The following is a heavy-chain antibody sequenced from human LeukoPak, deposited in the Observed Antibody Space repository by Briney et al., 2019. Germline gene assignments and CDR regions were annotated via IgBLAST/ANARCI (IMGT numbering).Heavy chain of an antibody. CDR2: IKPDGSEK. CDR3: ARESSLEYVLDAFDI. Sequence: GGSPRLSCAASGFTLSTYWMSWVRQAPGKGLEWVANIKPDGSEKYYVDSVKGRFTISRDNAKNSLYLQMSSLRAEDTAVYYCARESSLEYVLDAFDIWGQGTMVTVSS. D-gene: IGHD3-10*02. V-gene: IGHV3-7*01. J-gene: IGHJ3*02. CDR1: GFTLSTYW.